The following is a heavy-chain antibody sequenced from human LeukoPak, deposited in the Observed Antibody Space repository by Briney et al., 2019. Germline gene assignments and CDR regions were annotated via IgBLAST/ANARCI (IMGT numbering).Heavy chain of an antibody. CDR1: GFTFSSYG. J-gene: IGHJ6*02. D-gene: IGHD3-10*01. Sequence: GGSLRLSCAASGFTFSSYGMHWVRQAPGKGLEWVAVISYVGSNKYYADSVKGRFTVSRDNSKDTLYLQMNSLRAEDTAMYYCAKDLYYGSGSYYDSDYYYGMDVWGQGTTVTVSS. V-gene: IGHV3-30*18. CDR2: ISYVGSNK. CDR3: AKDLYYGSGSYYDSDYYYGMDV.